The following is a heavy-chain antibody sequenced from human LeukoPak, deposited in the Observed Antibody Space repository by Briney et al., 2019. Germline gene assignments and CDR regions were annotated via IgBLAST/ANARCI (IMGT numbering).Heavy chain of an antibody. CDR2: ITYDGSNK. D-gene: IGHD3-3*01. CDR1: GFTFSGYG. CDR3: AKEGPFSAIFGVVIRAFDY. J-gene: IGHJ4*02. Sequence: GRSLRLSCAASGFTFSGYGMHWVRQAPGKGLEWVAVITYDGSNKYYADSVKGRFTISRDNSKNTLYLQMNSLRAEDTAVYYCAKEGPFSAIFGVVIRAFDYWGQGTLVTVSS. V-gene: IGHV3-30*18.